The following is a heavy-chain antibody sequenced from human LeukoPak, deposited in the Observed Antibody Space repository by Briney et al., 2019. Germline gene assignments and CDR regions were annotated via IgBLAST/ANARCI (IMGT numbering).Heavy chain of an antibody. D-gene: IGHD3-16*02. J-gene: IGHJ5*02. V-gene: IGHV3-48*01. Sequence: GGSLRLSCAASGFTFSSYGMTWVRQAPGKGLEWVSYISSSSSTIYYADSVKGRFTISRDNAKNSLYLQLNSLRAEDTAVYYCARGGVYVWGSYRPKKFDPWGQGTLVTVSS. CDR1: GFTFSSYG. CDR3: ARGGVYVWGSYRPKKFDP. CDR2: ISSSSSTI.